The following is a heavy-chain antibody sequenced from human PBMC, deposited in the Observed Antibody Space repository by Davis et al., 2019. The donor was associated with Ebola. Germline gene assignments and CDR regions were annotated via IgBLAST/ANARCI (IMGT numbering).Heavy chain of an antibody. J-gene: IGHJ4*02. CDR1: GGSISSYY. V-gene: IGHV4-59*12. CDR2: IHYLGNT. D-gene: IGHD3-22*01. CDR3: ARDYYDSNGYLYYFDS. Sequence: SETLSLTCTVSGGSISSYYWSWIRQPPGKGLEWIGNIHYLGNTNYNPSLKSRVTISVDMSKNQFSLRLTSVTAADTAMYYCARDYYDSNGYLYYFDSWGQGTLVTVSS.